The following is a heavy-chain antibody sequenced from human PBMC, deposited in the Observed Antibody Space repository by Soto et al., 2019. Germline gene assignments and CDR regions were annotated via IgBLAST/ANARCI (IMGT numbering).Heavy chain of an antibody. V-gene: IGHV4-34*01. CDR1: GGSFSGYY. D-gene: IGHD1-1*01. CDR2: INRSGRT. CDR3: ASASQLFYYGMDV. J-gene: IGHJ6*02. Sequence: SETLSLTCAVYGGSFSGYYWSWIRQPPGKGLEWSGEINRSGRTNYNPSLKSRVTISVDTSKNQFSLKLSSVTAADTAVYYCASASQLFYYGMDVWGQGTTVT.